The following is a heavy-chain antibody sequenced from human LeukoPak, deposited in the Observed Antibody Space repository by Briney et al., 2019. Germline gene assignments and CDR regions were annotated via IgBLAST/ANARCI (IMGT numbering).Heavy chain of an antibody. CDR1: GGSIGSYY. J-gene: IGHJ5*02. CDR2: IYYSGST. CDR3: ARARNNWFDP. Sequence: PSETLSLTCTVSGGSIGSYYWSWIRQPPGKGLEWIGYIYYSGSTNYNPSLKSRVTMSVDTSKNQFSLKLSSVTAADTAVYYCARARNNWFDPWGQGTLVTVSS. V-gene: IGHV4-59*12.